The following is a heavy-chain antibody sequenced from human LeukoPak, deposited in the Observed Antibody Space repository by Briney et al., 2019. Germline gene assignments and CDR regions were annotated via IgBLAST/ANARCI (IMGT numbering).Heavy chain of an antibody. D-gene: IGHD2-15*01. J-gene: IGHJ4*02. CDR3: AKRSEVGGGTYDY. CDR1: GFTFSSYA. V-gene: IGHV3-23*01. Sequence: GGSLRLSCAASGFTFSSYAMSWVRQAPGKGLEWVSAISGSDDNTYYADSVKGRFTISRDNSKNTLYLQMNSLRAEDTAVYYCAKRSEVGGGTYDYWGQGTLVTVSS. CDR2: ISGSDDNT.